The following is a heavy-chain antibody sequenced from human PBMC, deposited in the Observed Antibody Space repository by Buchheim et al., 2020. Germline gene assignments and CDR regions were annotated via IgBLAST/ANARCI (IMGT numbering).Heavy chain of an antibody. Sequence: EVQLVESGGGLVKPGGSLRLSCAASGFTFSNAWMNWVRQAPGKGLEWVGRIKSKTDGGTTDYAAPVKGRFTISRVASKNTLYLQMNSLKTEDTAVYYCTTDPSGPHITMVRGVTRPYDAFDIWGQGT. CDR2: IKSKTDGGTT. D-gene: IGHD3-10*01. J-gene: IGHJ3*02. CDR3: TTDPSGPHITMVRGVTRPYDAFDI. V-gene: IGHV3-15*07. CDR1: GFTFSNAW.